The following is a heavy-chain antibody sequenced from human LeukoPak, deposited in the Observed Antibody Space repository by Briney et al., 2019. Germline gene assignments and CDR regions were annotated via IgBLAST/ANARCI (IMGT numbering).Heavy chain of an antibody. Sequence: SETLSLTCAVSGGSISSSNYYWGWIRQPPGKGLEWIGSIYYSGNTYDNPSLKRRVTISVDTSKNQFSLKLSSVTAADTALYYCVRHAYNYDSSGYYYYFDYWGQGTLVTVSS. CDR2: IYYSGNT. CDR1: GGSISSSNYY. D-gene: IGHD3-22*01. CDR3: VRHAYNYDSSGYYYYFDY. V-gene: IGHV4-39*01. J-gene: IGHJ4*02.